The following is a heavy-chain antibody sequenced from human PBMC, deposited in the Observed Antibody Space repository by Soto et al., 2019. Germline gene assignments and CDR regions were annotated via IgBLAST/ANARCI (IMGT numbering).Heavy chain of an antibody. CDR1: GYTFTAYY. V-gene: IGHV1-2*02. Sequence: QVQLVQSGAEVKEPGDSVRVSCEASGYTFTAYYIHWVRQVPGQGLEWMGWINPKFGDTTYAQDFQGRVTMTRDMSSRTVDMELSRLTSDDTAIYYCARNMDYYYGPGSGNGHGVWGQGTTVTVFS. CDR2: INPKFGDT. CDR3: ARNMDYYYGPGSGNGHGV. D-gene: IGHD3-10*01. J-gene: IGHJ6*02.